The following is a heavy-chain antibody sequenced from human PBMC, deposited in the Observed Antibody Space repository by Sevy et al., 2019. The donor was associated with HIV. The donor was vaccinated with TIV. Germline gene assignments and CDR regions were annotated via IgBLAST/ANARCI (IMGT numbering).Heavy chain of an antibody. J-gene: IGHJ6*02. V-gene: IGHV4-59*01. CDR1: GGSISSYF. CDR3: ARDFKGGDGYRSKGMDV. Sequence: SETRSLTCTVSGGSISSYFWSWIRQPPGKGLEWIGYIYYSGNTNYNPSLKSRVTISVDTSKNQFSLKLRSVTAADTAVYYCARDFKGGDGYRSKGMDVWGQGTTVTVSS. CDR2: IYYSGNT. D-gene: IGHD5-18*01.